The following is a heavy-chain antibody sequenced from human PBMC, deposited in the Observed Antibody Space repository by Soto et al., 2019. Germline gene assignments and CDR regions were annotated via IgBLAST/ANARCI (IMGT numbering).Heavy chain of an antibody. Sequence: GGSLRLSCAASGFTFSSYAMSWVRQAPGKGLEWVSAISGSGGSTYYADSVKGRFTISRDNSKNTLYLQMNSLRAEDTAVYYCAKRPQSYSYCGMDVWGQGTTVTVSS. V-gene: IGHV3-23*01. CDR1: GFTFSSYA. CDR2: ISGSGGST. J-gene: IGHJ6*02. CDR3: AKRPQSYSYCGMDV.